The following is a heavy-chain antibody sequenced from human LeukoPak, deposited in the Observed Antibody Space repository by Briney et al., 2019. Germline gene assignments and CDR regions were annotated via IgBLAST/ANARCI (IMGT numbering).Heavy chain of an antibody. D-gene: IGHD4-11*01. CDR1: GFTFSSDG. Sequence: GGSLRLSCAASGFTFSSDGMHWVRQAPGKGLEGGAFIRNDGSNKYYEESVKGRFTISRDNSKNTLYLQMNSLRAEDTAVYYCAKERRTTWGQGTLVTVS. J-gene: IGHJ4*02. V-gene: IGHV3-30*02. CDR3: AKERRTT. CDR2: IRNDGSNK.